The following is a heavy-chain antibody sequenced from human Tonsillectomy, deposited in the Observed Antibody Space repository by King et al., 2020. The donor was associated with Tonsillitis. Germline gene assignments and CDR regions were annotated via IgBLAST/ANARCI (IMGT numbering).Heavy chain of an antibody. D-gene: IGHD3-9*01. CDR3: AKVAHDYDILTGHYFDY. Sequence: VQLVESGGGVVQPERSLRLSCAASGFTFSSYGMHWVRQAPGKGLEWVALISYDGSNKYYADSVKGRFTISRDNSKNTLYLQMNSLRADDTAVYYCAKVAHDYDILTGHYFDYWGQGTLVTVSS. V-gene: IGHV3-30*18. CDR1: GFTFSSYG. J-gene: IGHJ4*02. CDR2: ISYDGSNK.